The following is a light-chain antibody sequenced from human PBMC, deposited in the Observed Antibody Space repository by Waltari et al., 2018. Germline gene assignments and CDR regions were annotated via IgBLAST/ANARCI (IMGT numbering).Light chain of an antibody. J-gene: IGLJ3*02. V-gene: IGLV4-69*01. CDR2: VNSDGSH. CDR1: SGHSTNV. Sequence: QLVLTQSLSASASLGASVKLTCTLSSGHSTNVIAWHQQQPERGPRYLMKVNSDGSHSKGDEIPDRFSGSSSGAERYLTISSLQSEDEADYYCETGGHGTWVFGGGTKLTVL. CDR3: ETGGHGTWV.